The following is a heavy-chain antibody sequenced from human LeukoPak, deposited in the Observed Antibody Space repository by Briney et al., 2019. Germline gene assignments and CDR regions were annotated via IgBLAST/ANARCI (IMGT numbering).Heavy chain of an antibody. CDR3: AVAGLSGIDY. V-gene: IGHV4-59*01. D-gene: IGHD6-19*01. CDR2: IYYSGST. J-gene: IGHJ4*02. Sequence: SETLSLTCTVSGGSISSYYWSWIRQPPGKGLEWIGYIYYSGSTNYNPSLKSRVTISVDTSKNQFSLKLSSVTAADTAVYYCAVAGLSGIDYWGQGTLVTVSS. CDR1: GGSISSYY.